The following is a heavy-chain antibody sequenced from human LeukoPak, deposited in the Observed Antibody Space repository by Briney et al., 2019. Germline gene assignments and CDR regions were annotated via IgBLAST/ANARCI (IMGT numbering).Heavy chain of an antibody. J-gene: IGHJ4*02. Sequence: PGGSLRLSCGASGFTFSNAWMSWVRQAPGKGLERVGRIKSKTDGGTTDYAAPVKGRFTISRDDSKNTLYLQMNSLKTEDTAVYYCTTEQYYDFWSGYYWDFDYWGQGTLVTVSS. D-gene: IGHD3-3*01. V-gene: IGHV3-15*01. CDR2: IKSKTDGGTT. CDR3: TTEQYYDFWSGYYWDFDY. CDR1: GFTFSNAW.